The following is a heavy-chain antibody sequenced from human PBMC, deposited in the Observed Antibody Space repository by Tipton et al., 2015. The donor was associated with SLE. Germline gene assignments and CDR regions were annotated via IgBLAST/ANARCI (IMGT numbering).Heavy chain of an antibody. V-gene: IGHV4-59*08. D-gene: IGHD6-13*01. Sequence: TLSLTCTVSGGSISSHYWSWIRQPPGKGLEWIGYIYYSGSTYYNPSLKSRVTISVDTSKNQFSLKLSSVTAADTAVYYCASNLAAAGYYWGQGTLVTVSS. CDR2: IYYSGST. J-gene: IGHJ4*02. CDR1: GGSISSHY. CDR3: ASNLAAAGYY.